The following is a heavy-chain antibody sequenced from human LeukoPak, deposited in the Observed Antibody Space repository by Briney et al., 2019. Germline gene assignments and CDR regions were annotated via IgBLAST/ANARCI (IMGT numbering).Heavy chain of an antibody. Sequence: GGSLRLSCAASGFTFSSYSMNWVRQAPGKGLEWVSSISSSSSYIYYADSVKGRFTISRDNAKNSLYLQMNSLRAEDTAVYYCARDNDLLRYFDWPLNYWGQGTLVTVSS. V-gene: IGHV3-21*01. J-gene: IGHJ4*02. D-gene: IGHD3-9*01. CDR2: ISSSSSYI. CDR1: GFTFSSYS. CDR3: ARDNDLLRYFDWPLNY.